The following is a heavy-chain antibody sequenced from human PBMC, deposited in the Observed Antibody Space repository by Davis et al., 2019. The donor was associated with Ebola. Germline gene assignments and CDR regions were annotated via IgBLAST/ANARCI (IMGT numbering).Heavy chain of an antibody. D-gene: IGHD6-19*01. CDR2: INPSSGGT. Sequence: ASVKVSCKASGYTFTGYYMHWLRQAPGQGLEWVGWINPSSGGTNYAQKFQGRVTMTRDTSISTAYMELSRLRSDDTAVYYCAREGSGWYHRLDHWGQGTLVTASS. V-gene: IGHV1-2*02. CDR3: AREGSGWYHRLDH. J-gene: IGHJ4*02. CDR1: GYTFTGYY.